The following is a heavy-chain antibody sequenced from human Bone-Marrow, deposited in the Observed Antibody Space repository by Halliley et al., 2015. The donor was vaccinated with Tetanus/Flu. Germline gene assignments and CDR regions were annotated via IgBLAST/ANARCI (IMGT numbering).Heavy chain of an antibody. CDR2: IYPGDSDA. J-gene: IGHJ4*02. V-gene: IGHV5-51*03. CDR1: GYSFTNYW. D-gene: IGHD3-10*01. Sequence: QLVQSGVEVKKPGESLKISCKGSGYSFTNYWIGWVRQMPGKGLEWMGIIYPGDSDATCSPSFRGQVTISADMSIDTAYLQWSSLKASDTAIYFCARGGWELRNFDYWGQGTLVTVSS. CDR3: ARGGWELRNFDY.